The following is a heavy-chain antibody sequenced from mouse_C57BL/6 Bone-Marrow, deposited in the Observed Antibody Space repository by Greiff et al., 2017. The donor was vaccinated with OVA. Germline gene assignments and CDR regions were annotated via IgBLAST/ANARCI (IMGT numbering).Heavy chain of an antibody. D-gene: IGHD1-3*01. J-gene: IGHJ2*01. CDR3: AKRSGLLDY. Sequence: VQLKESGPVLVKPGASVKMSCKASGYTFTDYYMNWVKQSHGKSLEWIGVINPYNGGTSYNQKVKGKATLIVDKSSSTAYMELNSLTSEDSAVYYCAKRSGLLDYWGQGTTLTVSS. CDR1: GYTFTDYY. V-gene: IGHV1-19*01. CDR2: INPYNGGT.